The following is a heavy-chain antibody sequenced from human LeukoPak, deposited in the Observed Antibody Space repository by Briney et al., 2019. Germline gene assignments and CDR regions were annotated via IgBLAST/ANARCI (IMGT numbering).Heavy chain of an antibody. CDR1: GGSISSYY. CDR3: ARAGSGRWFDP. D-gene: IGHD1-26*01. CDR2: IYYSGST. V-gene: IGHV4-59*01. Sequence: SETLSLTCTVSGGSISSYYWSWIRQPPGKGLEWIGYIYYSGSTNYNPSLKSRVTISVDTSKNQFSLKLSSVTAADTAVYYCARAGSGRWFDPWGQGTLVTVSS. J-gene: IGHJ5*02.